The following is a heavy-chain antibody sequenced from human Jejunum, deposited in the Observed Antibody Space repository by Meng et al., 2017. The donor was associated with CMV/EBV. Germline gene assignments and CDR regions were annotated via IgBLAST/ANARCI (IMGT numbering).Heavy chain of an antibody. CDR3: ANQMPWNYYYGMDL. Sequence: GFIFSSDGMHWVRQAPGKGLEWVASISATGTYIYYADPVKGRFTISRDNAKNSLYLQMNSLRVDDTAVHYCANQMPWNYYYGMDLWGQGTTVTVSS. V-gene: IGHV3-21*01. J-gene: IGHJ6*02. D-gene: IGHD2-2*01. CDR2: ISATGTYI. CDR1: GFIFSSDG.